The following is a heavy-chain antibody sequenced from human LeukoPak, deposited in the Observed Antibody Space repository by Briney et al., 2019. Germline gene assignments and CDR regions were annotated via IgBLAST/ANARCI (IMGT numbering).Heavy chain of an antibody. Sequence: PSQTLSLTCTVSGDSISSGDYYWRWIRQPAGKGLEWIGRISSSGSTNYNPSLKSRVTISVDTSKNQFSLKLSSVTAADTAVYFCARGPYSYDSSGAFDIWGQGTMVTVSS. CDR1: GDSISSGDYY. V-gene: IGHV4-61*02. J-gene: IGHJ3*02. CDR2: ISSSGST. CDR3: ARGPYSYDSSGAFDI. D-gene: IGHD3-22*01.